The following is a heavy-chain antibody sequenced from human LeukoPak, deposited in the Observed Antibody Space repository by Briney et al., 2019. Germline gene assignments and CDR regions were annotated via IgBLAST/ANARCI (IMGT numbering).Heavy chain of an antibody. CDR1: GYRFSNYW. V-gene: IGHV5-51*01. CDR3: ARRRYSGGNSGWFDP. CDR2: ISPTDADT. J-gene: IGHJ5*02. D-gene: IGHD4-23*01. Sequence: GESLKISCNASGYRFSNYWIGWVRQMPGKGLEWMGLISPTDADTTYSPSFQGQVTISADKSINTAYLQWSSLKASDTAIYYCARRRYSGGNSGWFDPWGQGTLVIVSP.